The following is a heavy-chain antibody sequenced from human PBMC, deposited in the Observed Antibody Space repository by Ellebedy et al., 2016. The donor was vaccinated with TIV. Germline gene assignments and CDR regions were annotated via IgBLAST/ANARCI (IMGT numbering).Heavy chain of an antibody. J-gene: IGHJ4*02. V-gene: IGHV4-39*01. D-gene: IGHD2-15*01. CDR2: IYYSGST. CDR3: ASTIKLRYFDF. CDR1: GGSFSGYY. Sequence: MPSETLSLTCAVYGGSFSGYYSGWLRQLPGKGLEWIGSIYYSGSTYYNPSLKSRVTISVDTSKNQFSLKLSSVTAADTAVYYCASTIKLRYFDFWGQGTLVSVSS.